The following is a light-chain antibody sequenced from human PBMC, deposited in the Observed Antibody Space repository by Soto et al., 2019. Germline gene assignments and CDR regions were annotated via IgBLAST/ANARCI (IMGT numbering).Light chain of an antibody. CDR2: DAS. CDR3: QQLNSYPIT. J-gene: IGKJ5*01. Sequence: DIQMTQSPSSLSASVGDRVTITCRASQGISNYLAWYQQKPGKVPKLLIYDASALPRGVPSRFSGSGSGTEFTLTISSLQPDDFATNYCQQLNSYPITFGQGTRLEIK. V-gene: IGKV1-9*01. CDR1: QGISNY.